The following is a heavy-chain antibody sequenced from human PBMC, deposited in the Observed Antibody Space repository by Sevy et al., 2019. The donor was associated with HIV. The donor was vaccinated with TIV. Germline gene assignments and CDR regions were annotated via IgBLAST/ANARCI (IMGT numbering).Heavy chain of an antibody. CDR2: IYGTGPVT. D-gene: IGHD3-22*01. J-gene: IGHJ3*02. Sequence: GGSLRLSCKPSGFTFISYAMNWVRQAPGKGLEWVSTIYGTGPVTYYADSVKGPFTISRDNSKNMLYLQMNSLGTEYSALYYCAGARYDSCGSFDAFDIWGQGTRVTVSS. CDR3: AGARYDSCGSFDAFDI. V-gene: IGHV3-23*01. CDR1: GFTFISYA.